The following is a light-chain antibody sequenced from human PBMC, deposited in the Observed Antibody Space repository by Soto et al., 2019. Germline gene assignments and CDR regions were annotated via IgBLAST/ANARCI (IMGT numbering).Light chain of an antibody. V-gene: IGKV2-30*02. J-gene: IGKJ4*01. CDR1: QSLVHSGGNTY. Sequence: DVVLTQSPLSLPVTLGQPASISCRSSQSLVHSGGNTYLNWFQQRPGQSPRRLIYKVSNRDSGVPDRFSGSGSGTDFTLKISRVEAGDVGVYYCMQGTHWPLTFGGGTKVEIK. CDR2: KVS. CDR3: MQGTHWPLT.